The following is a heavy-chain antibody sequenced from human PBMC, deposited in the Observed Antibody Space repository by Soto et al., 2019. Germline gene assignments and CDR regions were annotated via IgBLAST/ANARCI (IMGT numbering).Heavy chain of an antibody. J-gene: IGHJ4*02. CDR3: ARRYGSFFDY. CDR2: INHSGST. V-gene: IGHV4-34*01. Sequence: SETLSLTCAVYGGSFSGYYWSWIRQPPGKGLEWIGEINHSGSTNYNPSLKSRVTISVDTSKNQFSLKLSSVTAADTAVYYCARRYGSFFDYWGQGTLVTVSS. CDR1: GGSFSGYY. D-gene: IGHD6-6*01.